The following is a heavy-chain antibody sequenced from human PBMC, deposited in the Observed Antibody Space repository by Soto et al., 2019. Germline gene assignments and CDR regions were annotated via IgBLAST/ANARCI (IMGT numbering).Heavy chain of an antibody. CDR3: ARDDYGDSDAFDI. D-gene: IGHD4-17*01. CDR2: IYYSGST. J-gene: IGHJ3*02. CDR1: GGSIGSGGYY. Sequence: SETLSLTCTVSGGSIGSGGYYWSWIRQHPGKGLEWIGYIYYSGSTYYNPSLKSRVTISVDTSKNQFSLKLSSVTAADTAVYYCARDDYGDSDAFDIWGQGTMVTVSS. V-gene: IGHV4-31*03.